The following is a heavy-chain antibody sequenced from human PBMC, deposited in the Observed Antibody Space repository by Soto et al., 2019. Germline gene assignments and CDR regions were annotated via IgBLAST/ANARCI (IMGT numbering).Heavy chain of an antibody. CDR2: ISYDGNNK. Sequence: ESGGGVVQPGRSLRLSCAASGFTFSSYAMYWVRQAPGKGLEWVAVISYDGNNKYYADSVKGRFTISRDNSKNTLYLQMNSLRAEDTAVYYCARAGCDGGSCYTLVGLRYGMDVWGQWTTVTVSS. CDR1: GFTFSSYA. CDR3: ARAGCDGGSCYTLVGLRYGMDV. D-gene: IGHD2-15*01. J-gene: IGHJ6*02. V-gene: IGHV3-30-3*01.